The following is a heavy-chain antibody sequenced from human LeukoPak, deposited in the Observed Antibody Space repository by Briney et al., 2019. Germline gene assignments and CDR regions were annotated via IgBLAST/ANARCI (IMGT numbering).Heavy chain of an antibody. Sequence: PSETLSLTCTVSGGSITSYYWSWIRQPPGKGLEWIGYIYTSGSTKYNPSLKSRVTMSVDTSKNQFSLKLNSMTAADTAVYYCARLNDYSSSFDPWGQGTLATVSS. V-gene: IGHV4-4*09. CDR3: ARLNDYSSSFDP. D-gene: IGHD6-6*01. CDR1: GGSITSYY. J-gene: IGHJ5*02. CDR2: IYTSGST.